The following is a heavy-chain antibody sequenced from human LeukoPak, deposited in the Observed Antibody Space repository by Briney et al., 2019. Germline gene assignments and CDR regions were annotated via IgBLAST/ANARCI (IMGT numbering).Heavy chain of an antibody. V-gene: IGHV3-15*01. J-gene: IGHJ6*04. CDR2: IKSKTDGGTT. D-gene: IGHD4-17*01. CDR1: GFTFSNAW. Sequence: GGSLRLSGAASGFTFSNAWMSWVRQAPGKGREWGGRIKSKTDGGTTDYAAPVKGRFTISRDDSKNTLYLQMNSLKTEDTAVYYCTEGSEGDYNYYYYGMDVWGKGTTVTVSS. CDR3: TEGSEGDYNYYYYGMDV.